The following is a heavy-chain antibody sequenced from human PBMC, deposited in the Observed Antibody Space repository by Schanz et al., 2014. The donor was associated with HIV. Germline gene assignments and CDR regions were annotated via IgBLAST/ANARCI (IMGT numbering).Heavy chain of an antibody. J-gene: IGHJ6*02. Sequence: EVQLLESGGGLVQPGGSLRLSCAASGFTFSNYAMTWVRQAPGKGLEWVSVMTTNDRIYYAESVKGRFTISRDTSTNTLSLQMSGLRAEDTAVYYCANSGYCTSGVCYTRGYDTDVWGQGTTVTVSS. CDR3: ANSGYCTSGVCYTRGYDTDV. D-gene: IGHD2-8*01. CDR1: GFTFSNYA. CDR2: MTTNDRI. V-gene: IGHV3-23*01.